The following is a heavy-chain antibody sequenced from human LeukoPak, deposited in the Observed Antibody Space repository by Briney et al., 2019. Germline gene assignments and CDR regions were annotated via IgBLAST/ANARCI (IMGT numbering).Heavy chain of an antibody. CDR3: ARVATYAAVTEFDAFDI. CDR2: INHSGRT. D-gene: IGHD4-17*01. J-gene: IGHJ3*02. V-gene: IGHV4-34*01. Sequence: SETLSLTCVVYGGSFTGYYWSWIRQPPGKGLEWIGEINHSGRTSYSPSLTSRVAISVDTSKNQFSLRLTSVTAADTAVYYCARVATYAAVTEFDAFDIWGHGTMVTVSS. CDR1: GGSFTGYY.